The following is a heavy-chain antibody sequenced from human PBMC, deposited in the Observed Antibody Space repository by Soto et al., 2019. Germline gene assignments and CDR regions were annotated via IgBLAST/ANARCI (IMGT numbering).Heavy chain of an antibody. CDR2: ISSSSSYI. Sequence: EVQLVESGGGLVKPGGSLRLSCAASGFTFSSYSMNWVRQAPGKGLEWVSSISSSSSYIYYADSVKGRFTISRDNAKKSLYLQMNSLRAEDTAVYYCARSGYCSSTSCFYYYYMDVWGKGTTVTVSS. D-gene: IGHD2-2*01. CDR1: GFTFSSYS. J-gene: IGHJ6*03. V-gene: IGHV3-21*01. CDR3: ARSGYCSSTSCFYYYYMDV.